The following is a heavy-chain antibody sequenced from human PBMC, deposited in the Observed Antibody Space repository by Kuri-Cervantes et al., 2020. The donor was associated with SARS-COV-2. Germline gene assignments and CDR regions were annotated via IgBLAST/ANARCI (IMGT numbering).Heavy chain of an antibody. CDR1: GYTFTGYY. CDR2: INPNSGGT. V-gene: IGHV1-2*02. CDR3: ARDRGPQAMFDP. Sequence: ASVKVSCKASGYTFTGYYMHWVRQAPGQGLEWIGWINPNSGGTNYAQKFQGRVTMTRDTSISTAYMELSRLRSDGTAVYYCARDRGPQAMFDPWGQGTLVTVSS. J-gene: IGHJ5*02.